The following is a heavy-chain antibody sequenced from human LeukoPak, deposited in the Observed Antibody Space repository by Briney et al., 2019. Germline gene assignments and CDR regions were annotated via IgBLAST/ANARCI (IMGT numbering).Heavy chain of an antibody. Sequence: SETLSLTCAVYGGSFSGYYWSWIRQPPGKGLEWIGEINHSGSTNYNPSLKSRVTISVDTSKNQFSLKLGSVTAADTAVYYCARGHSVGAYDYWGQGTLVTVSS. V-gene: IGHV4-34*01. CDR3: ARGHSVGAYDY. J-gene: IGHJ4*02. D-gene: IGHD1-26*01. CDR1: GGSFSGYY. CDR2: INHSGST.